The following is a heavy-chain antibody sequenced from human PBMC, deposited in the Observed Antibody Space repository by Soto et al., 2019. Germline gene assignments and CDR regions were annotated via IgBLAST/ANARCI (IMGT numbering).Heavy chain of an antibody. J-gene: IGHJ4*02. CDR2: ISYDGTNK. D-gene: IGHD3-22*01. Sequence: GGSLRLSCAASGVVFTNYVMHWVRQTPGKGLEWMADISYDGTNKHYAESVRGRFTISRDNSKNTLYLQMKSLRAEDTAVYYCATYDRSGYYSRRFDYWGQGTLVTVSS. CDR1: GVVFTNYV. V-gene: IGHV3-30*03. CDR3: ATYDRSGYYSRRFDY.